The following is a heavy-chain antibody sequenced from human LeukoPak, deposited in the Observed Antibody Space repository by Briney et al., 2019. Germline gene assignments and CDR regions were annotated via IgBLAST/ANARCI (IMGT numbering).Heavy chain of an antibody. V-gene: IGHV4-39*07. CDR2: IYYSGST. CDR1: GGSISSSSYY. J-gene: IGHJ4*02. CDR3: ARREGFWSGYYNDY. D-gene: IGHD3-3*01. Sequence: PSETLSLTCTVSGGSISSSSYYWGWIRQPPGKGLEWIGSIYYSGSTYYNPSLKSRVTISVDTSKNQFSLKLSSVTAADTAVYYCARREGFWSGYYNDYWGQGTLVTVSS.